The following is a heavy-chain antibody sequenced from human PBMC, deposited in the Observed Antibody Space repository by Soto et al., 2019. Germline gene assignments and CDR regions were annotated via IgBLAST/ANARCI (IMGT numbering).Heavy chain of an antibody. CDR1: GFTFSSFW. D-gene: IGHD5-18*01. V-gene: IGHV3-7*01. CDR3: SRALRCYRYDSSDY. CDR2: IKQDGSET. Sequence: EVQLVESGGGLVQPGGSLRLSCAASGFTFSSFWMGWVRQAPGKGLEWVAKIKQDGSETYYVDSVKGRFTISRDNAKNSLDLQMNSLRADDTAVYYGSRALRCYRYDSSDYWGQGTLVTVSS. J-gene: IGHJ4*02.